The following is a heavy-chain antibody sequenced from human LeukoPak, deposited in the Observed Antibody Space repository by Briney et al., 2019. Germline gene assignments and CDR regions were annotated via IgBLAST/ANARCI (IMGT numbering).Heavy chain of an antibody. CDR3: ARVGQWDIAVDY. CDR2: ISSSGSTI. D-gene: IGHD2-15*01. J-gene: IGHJ4*02. Sequence: KLGGSLRLSCAASGFTFSDSYMSWIRQAPGKGLEWVSYISSSGSTIYYADSVKGRFTISRDNAKNSLYLQMNSLRAEDTAVYYCARVGQWDIAVDYWGQGTLVTVSS. CDR1: GFTFSDSY. V-gene: IGHV3-11*01.